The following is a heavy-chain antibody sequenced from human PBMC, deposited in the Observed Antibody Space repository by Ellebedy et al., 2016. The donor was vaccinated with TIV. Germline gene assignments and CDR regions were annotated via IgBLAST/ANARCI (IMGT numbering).Heavy chain of an antibody. J-gene: IGHJ4*02. CDR1: GFTFSTYS. Sequence: GESLKISCSASGFTFSTYSLHWVRQAPGKGLEYVSAVSGDGGTTHYADSVKGRFTISRDNSKNTLYLQMSSLGIEDTAVYYCVRYTSWSQDSWGQGTLVTV. CDR2: VSGDGGTT. D-gene: IGHD3-16*02. V-gene: IGHV3-64D*09. CDR3: VRYTSWSQDS.